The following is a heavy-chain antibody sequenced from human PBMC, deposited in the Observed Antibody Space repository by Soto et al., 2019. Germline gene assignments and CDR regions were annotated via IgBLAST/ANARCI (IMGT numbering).Heavy chain of an antibody. J-gene: IGHJ4*02. D-gene: IGHD2-2*01. CDR2: ISGTGDNT. Sequence: EVQLLESGGDLVQPGGSLRLACAASGFTFSTCAMSWVRQAPGKGLEWVSVISGTGDNTYYAGSVKGRFTISRDNSKNTLYLQMNSLRAEDTAIYYCAKGSSTSYYSGLDYWGQGSLVTVSS. CDR1: GFTFSTCA. V-gene: IGHV3-23*01. CDR3: AKGSSTSYYSGLDY.